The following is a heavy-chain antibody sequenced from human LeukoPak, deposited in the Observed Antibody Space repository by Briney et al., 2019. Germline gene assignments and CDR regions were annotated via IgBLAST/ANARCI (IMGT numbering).Heavy chain of an antibody. CDR3: ARWPDAVATNYLLFYYMDV. J-gene: IGHJ6*03. D-gene: IGHD5-24*01. CDR1: GFTFSSYW. CDR2: INTDGSST. V-gene: IGHV3-74*01. Sequence: TGGSLRLSCAASGFTFSSYWMHWVRQAPGKGLVWVSRINTDGSSTSYADSVKGRFTISRDNAKNALYLQMSSLRVEDTALYYCARWPDAVATNYLLFYYMDVWGVGTAVTVS.